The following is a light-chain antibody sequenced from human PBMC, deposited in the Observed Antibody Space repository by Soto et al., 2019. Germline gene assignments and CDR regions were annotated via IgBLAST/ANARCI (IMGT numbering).Light chain of an antibody. Sequence: DIQMTQSPSSVTASVGDRVTITWRATQNLGKWLAWYQQRPGKVPQLLIYGGSTLQSGVPSRFSGSGTGASYTLTITGLQAEDIATYYCQQSNIFPFTFGGGTKVDIK. J-gene: IGKJ4*01. CDR1: QNLGKW. CDR3: QQSNIFPFT. V-gene: IGKV1-12*02. CDR2: GGS.